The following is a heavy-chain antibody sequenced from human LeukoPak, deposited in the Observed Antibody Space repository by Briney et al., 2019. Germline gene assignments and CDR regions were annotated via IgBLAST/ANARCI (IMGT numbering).Heavy chain of an antibody. CDR1: GFTFSSYA. D-gene: IGHD3-16*01. J-gene: IGHJ4*02. V-gene: IGHV3-30-3*01. Sequence: GGSLRLSCAASGFTFSSYAMSWVRQAPGKGLEWVAVISYDGSNKYYADSVKGRFTISRDNSKNTLYLQMNSLRAEDTAVYYCARGVSTYFDYWGQGTLVTVSS. CDR2: ISYDGSNK. CDR3: ARGVSTYFDY.